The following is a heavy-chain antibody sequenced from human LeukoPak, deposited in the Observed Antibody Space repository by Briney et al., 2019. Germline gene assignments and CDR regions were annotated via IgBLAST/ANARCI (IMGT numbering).Heavy chain of an antibody. J-gene: IGHJ3*02. CDR1: GGSISSYY. Sequence: ETLSLTCTVSGGSISSYYWSWVRQAPGKGLEWVSVIYSGGSTYYADSVKGRFTISRDNSKNTLYLQMNSLRAEDTAMFYCARHSYGGEAFDIWGQGTMVTVSS. D-gene: IGHD5-18*01. CDR2: IYSGGST. V-gene: IGHV3-53*01. CDR3: ARHSYGGEAFDI.